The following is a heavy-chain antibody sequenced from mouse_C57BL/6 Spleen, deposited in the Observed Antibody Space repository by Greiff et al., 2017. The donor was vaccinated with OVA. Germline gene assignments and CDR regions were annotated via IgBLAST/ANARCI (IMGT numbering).Heavy chain of an antibody. CDR1: GYTFTNYW. V-gene: IGHV1-63*01. CDR3: ARESAYYSNPYWYFDV. CDR2: IYPGGGYT. Sequence: QVQLQQSGAELVRPGTSVKMSCKASGYTFTNYWIGWAKQRPGHGLEWIGDIYPGGGYTNYNEQFKGKATLTADKSSSTAYMQFSSLTSEDSAIYYCARESAYYSNPYWYFDVWGTGTTVTVSS. J-gene: IGHJ1*03. D-gene: IGHD2-5*01.